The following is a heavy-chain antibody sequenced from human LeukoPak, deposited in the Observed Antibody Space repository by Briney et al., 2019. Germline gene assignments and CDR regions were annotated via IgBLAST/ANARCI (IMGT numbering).Heavy chain of an antibody. D-gene: IGHD1-26*01. V-gene: IGHV4-38-2*02. Sequence: PSETLSLTCTVSGYSISSGYYWGWIRQPPGKGLEWIGSIYHSGSTYYNPSLKSRVTISVDTSKNQFSLKLSSVTAADTAVYYCARDKVGAVGGYFDYWGQGTLVTVSS. J-gene: IGHJ4*02. CDR1: GYSISSGYY. CDR2: IYHSGST. CDR3: ARDKVGAVGGYFDY.